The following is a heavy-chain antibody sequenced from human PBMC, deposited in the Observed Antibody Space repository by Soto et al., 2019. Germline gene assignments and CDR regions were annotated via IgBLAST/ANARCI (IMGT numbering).Heavy chain of an antibody. CDR3: ARGFIGSGWYNWFDP. Sequence: SETLSLTCAVYGGSFSGYYWSWIRQPPGKGLEWIGEINHSGSTNYNPSLKSRVTISVDTSKNQFSLKLSSVTAADTAVYYCARGFIGSGWYNWFDPWGQGTLVTVSS. V-gene: IGHV4-34*01. CDR2: INHSGST. J-gene: IGHJ5*02. D-gene: IGHD6-19*01. CDR1: GGSFSGYY.